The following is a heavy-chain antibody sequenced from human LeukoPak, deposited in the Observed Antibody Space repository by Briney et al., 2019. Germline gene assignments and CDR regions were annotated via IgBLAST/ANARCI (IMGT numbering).Heavy chain of an antibody. Sequence: GASVKVSCKASGYTFTSYGISWVRQAPGQGLEWMGWISAYNGNTNYAQKLQGRVTMTTDTSTSAAYMELRSLRSDDTAVYYCASGDTFGGVIAPVDYWGQGTLVTASS. CDR2: ISAYNGNT. CDR3: ASGDTFGGVIAPVDY. J-gene: IGHJ4*02. CDR1: GYTFTSYG. D-gene: IGHD3-16*02. V-gene: IGHV1-18*01.